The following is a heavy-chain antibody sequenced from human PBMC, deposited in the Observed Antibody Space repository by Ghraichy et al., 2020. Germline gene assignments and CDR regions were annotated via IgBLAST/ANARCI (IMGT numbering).Heavy chain of an antibody. V-gene: IGHV4-30-4*01. CDR2: IYYSGST. Sequence: QTLSLTCTVSGGSISSGDYYWSWIRQPPGKGLEWIGYIYYSGSTYYNPSLKSRVTISVDTSKNQFSLKLSSVTAADTAVYYCARGLGYCSSTSCTYYFDYWGQGTLVTVSS. CDR3: ARGLGYCSSTSCTYYFDY. D-gene: IGHD2-2*01. CDR1: GGSISSGDYY. J-gene: IGHJ4*02.